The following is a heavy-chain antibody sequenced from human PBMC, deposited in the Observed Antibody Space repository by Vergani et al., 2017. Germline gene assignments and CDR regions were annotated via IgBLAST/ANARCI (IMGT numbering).Heavy chain of an antibody. Sequence: QVQLVQSGAEVKKPGSSVKVSCKASGGTFSSYAISWVRQAPGQGLEWMGGIIPIFGTANYAQKFQRRVTLTADESTSTAYMELSSLGSEDTAVYYCGGHFTFGGAFDYWGQGTLVTVSS. D-gene: IGHD3-16*01. CDR3: GGHFTFGGAFDY. J-gene: IGHJ4*02. CDR2: IIPIFGTA. V-gene: IGHV1-69*01. CDR1: GGTFSSYA.